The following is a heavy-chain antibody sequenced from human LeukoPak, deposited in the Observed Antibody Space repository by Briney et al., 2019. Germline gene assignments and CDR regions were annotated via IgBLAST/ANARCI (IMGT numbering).Heavy chain of an antibody. CDR1: GGTFSSYA. V-gene: IGHV1-69*13. D-gene: IGHD2-15*01. Sequence: GASVKVSCKASGGTFSSYAISWVRQAPGQGLEWMGGIIPIFGTANYAQKFQGRVTITADESTSTAYMELSSLRSEDTAVYYCASLALGYCSGGSCYGGDYWGQGTLVTVSS. J-gene: IGHJ4*02. CDR3: ASLALGYCSGGSCYGGDY. CDR2: IIPIFGTA.